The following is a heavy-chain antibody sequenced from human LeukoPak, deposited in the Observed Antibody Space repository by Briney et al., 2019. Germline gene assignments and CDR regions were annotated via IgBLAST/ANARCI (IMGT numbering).Heavy chain of an antibody. CDR2: IWYDGSNK. Sequence: GGSLRLSCAASGFTFSDYSMHWVRQAPGKGLEWVAVIWYDGSNKYYADSVKGRFTISRDNSKNTLYLQMNSLRAEDTAVYYCARDLSDAFDIWGQGTMVTVSS. J-gene: IGHJ3*02. CDR1: GFTFSDYS. CDR3: ARDLSDAFDI. V-gene: IGHV3-33*01. D-gene: IGHD3-16*02.